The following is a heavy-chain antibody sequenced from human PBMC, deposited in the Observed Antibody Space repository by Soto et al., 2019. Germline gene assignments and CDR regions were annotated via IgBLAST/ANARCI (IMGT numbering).Heavy chain of an antibody. CDR2: INHSGST. J-gene: IGHJ4*02. Sequence: SETLSLTCAVYGGSFSGYYWSWIRQPPGKGLEWIGEINHSGSTNYNPSLKSRVTISVDTSKNQFSLKLSSVTAADTAVYYCARGRVVRGVIIYYFDYWGQGTLVTVSS. D-gene: IGHD3-10*01. CDR3: ARGRVVRGVIIYYFDY. V-gene: IGHV4-34*01. CDR1: GGSFSGYY.